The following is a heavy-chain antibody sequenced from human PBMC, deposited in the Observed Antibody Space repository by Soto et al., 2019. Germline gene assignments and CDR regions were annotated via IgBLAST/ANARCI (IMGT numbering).Heavy chain of an antibody. CDR1: DYTFSSYG. CDR3: ARESQWLIDY. V-gene: IGHV1-8*02. CDR2: MNPNSGNT. Sequence: AASVKVSCKASDYTFSSYGIIWVRQATGQGLEWMGWMNPNSGNTGYAQKFQGRVTMTRNTSISTAYMELSSLRSEDTAVYFCARESQWLIDYWGQGTLVTVSS. J-gene: IGHJ4*02. D-gene: IGHD6-19*01.